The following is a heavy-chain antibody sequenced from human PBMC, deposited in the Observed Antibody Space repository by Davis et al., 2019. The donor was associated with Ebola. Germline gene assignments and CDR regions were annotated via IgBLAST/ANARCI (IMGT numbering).Heavy chain of an antibody. J-gene: IGHJ4*02. CDR3: NHGGNSGDY. D-gene: IGHD4-23*01. CDR1: GFILSGSS. V-gene: IGHV3-73*01. CDR2: IRNKDNGDVT. Sequence: GESLKISCAASGFILSGSSLHWVRQASGKGLEWVGRIRNKDNGDVTSYGASLEGRFTISRDDSKNTAYLQMNSLKTEDTAVYYCNHGGNSGDYWGQGTLVTVSS.